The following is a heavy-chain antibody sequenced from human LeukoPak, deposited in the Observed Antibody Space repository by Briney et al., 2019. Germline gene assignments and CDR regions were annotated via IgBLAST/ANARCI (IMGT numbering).Heavy chain of an antibody. Sequence: ASVKDSCKASGYSCTDYYIHWVRQAPGQGLEWVGLIHPNSGDTFYAQKFRGRVTMTRDTSINTAYMELDRLTSDDTAVYYCASDYSGSYTHWGQGTLVTVSS. CDR3: ASDYSGSYTH. V-gene: IGHV1-2*06. CDR1: GYSCTDYY. J-gene: IGHJ4*02. CDR2: IHPNSGDT. D-gene: IGHD1-26*01.